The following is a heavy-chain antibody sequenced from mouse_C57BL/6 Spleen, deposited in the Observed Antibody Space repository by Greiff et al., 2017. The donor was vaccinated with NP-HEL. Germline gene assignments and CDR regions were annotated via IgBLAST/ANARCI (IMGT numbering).Heavy chain of an antibody. CDR1: GFNIKDYY. D-gene: IGHD1-1*01. V-gene: IGHV14-1*01. Sequence: VQLKQSGAELVRPGASVKLSCTASGFNIKDYYMHWVKQRPEQGLEWIGRIDPEDGDTEYAPKFQGKATMTADTSSNTAYLQLSSLTSEDTAVYYCTPFITTVVARDYWGQGTTLTVSS. CDR2: IDPEDGDT. J-gene: IGHJ2*01. CDR3: TPFITTVVARDY.